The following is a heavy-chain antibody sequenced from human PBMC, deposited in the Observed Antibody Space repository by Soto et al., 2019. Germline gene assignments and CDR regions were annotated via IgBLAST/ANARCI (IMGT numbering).Heavy chain of an antibody. D-gene: IGHD5-18*01. V-gene: IGHV4-39*01. CDR3: ARHGGGADTGWFDP. CDR2: IYYSGST. Sequence: QLQLQESGPGLVKPSETLSLTCTVSGGSISSSSYYWGWIRQPPGKGLEWIGSIYYSGSTYYNPSLKSRVTISVDTSKNQFSRKLSSVTAADTAVYYCARHGGGADTGWFDPWGQGTLVTVSS. CDR1: GGSISSSSYY. J-gene: IGHJ5*02.